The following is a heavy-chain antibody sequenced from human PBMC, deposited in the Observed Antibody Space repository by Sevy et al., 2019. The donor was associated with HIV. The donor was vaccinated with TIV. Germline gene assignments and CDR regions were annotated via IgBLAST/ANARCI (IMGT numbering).Heavy chain of an antibody. CDR3: ASLSGYYYDSSRYYNTDAFDI. CDR2: INPNSGGT. Sequence: ASVKVSCKASGYTFTDYFMHWVRQAPGKGLEWMGWINPNSGGTNYAQRFRGRVTMTRDTSISTAYMELSRLRSDDTAVYYCASLSGYYYDSSRYYNTDAFDIWGQGTMVTVSS. CDR1: GYTFTDYF. V-gene: IGHV1-2*02. J-gene: IGHJ3*02. D-gene: IGHD3-22*01.